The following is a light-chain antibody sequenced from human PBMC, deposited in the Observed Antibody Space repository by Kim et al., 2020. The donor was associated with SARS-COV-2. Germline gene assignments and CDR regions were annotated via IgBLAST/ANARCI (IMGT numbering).Light chain of an antibody. V-gene: IGKV3-15*01. CDR1: QSVSSN. CDR3: QQYNNWPPLT. Sequence: ELLIPQPPATLSVSPGERATLSCRASQSVSSNLAWYQQKPGQAPRLLIYGASTRATGIPARFSGSGSGTEFTLTISSLQSEDFAVYYCQQYNNWPPLTFGGGTKVDIK. CDR2: GAS. J-gene: IGKJ4*01.